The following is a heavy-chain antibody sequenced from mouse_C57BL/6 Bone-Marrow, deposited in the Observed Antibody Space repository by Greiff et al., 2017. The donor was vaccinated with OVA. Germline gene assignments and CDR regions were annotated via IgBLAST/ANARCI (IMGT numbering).Heavy chain of an antibody. D-gene: IGHD1-1*01. Sequence: DVMLVESGGGLVKPGGSLKLSCAASGFTFSSYAMSWVRQTPEKRLEWVATISDGGSYTYYPDNVKGRFTISRDNAKNNLYLQMSHLKSEDTAIYYCARDYYGSSYSFAYWGQGTLVTVSA. V-gene: IGHV5-4*01. J-gene: IGHJ3*01. CDR1: GFTFSSYA. CDR3: ARDYYGSSYSFAY. CDR2: ISDGGSYT.